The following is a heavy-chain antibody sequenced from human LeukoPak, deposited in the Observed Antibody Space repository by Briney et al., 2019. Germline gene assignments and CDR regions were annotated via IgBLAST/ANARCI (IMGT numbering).Heavy chain of an antibody. Sequence: GGSLRLSCAASGFTFDDDAMHWVRQAPGKGLEWVSGISWNSGSIGYADSVKGRFTISRDNAKNSLYLQMNSLRAEDTALYYCAKDNKVVGYYYYYMDVWGKGTTVTVSS. V-gene: IGHV3-9*01. D-gene: IGHD2-15*01. CDR3: AKDNKVVGYYYYYMDV. J-gene: IGHJ6*03. CDR2: ISWNSGSI. CDR1: GFTFDDDA.